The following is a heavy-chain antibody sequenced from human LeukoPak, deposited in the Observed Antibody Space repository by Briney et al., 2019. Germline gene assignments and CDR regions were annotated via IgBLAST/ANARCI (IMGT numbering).Heavy chain of an antibody. Sequence: GGSLRLSCAASGFTFTNNFMSWVRQVPGKGLAWVANIKQDGSETTYADSARGRFTIFRDNAKDSVYLQMNSLRAEDTAVYYCARDRGDYYYYYYMDVWGKGTTVTISS. J-gene: IGHJ6*03. CDR1: GFTFTNNF. CDR2: IKQDGSET. D-gene: IGHD3-10*01. V-gene: IGHV3-7*01. CDR3: ARDRGDYYYYYYMDV.